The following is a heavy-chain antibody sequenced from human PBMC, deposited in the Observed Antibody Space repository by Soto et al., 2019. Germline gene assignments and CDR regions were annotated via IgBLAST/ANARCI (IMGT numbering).Heavy chain of an antibody. J-gene: IGHJ4*03. CDR2: IYHGGTT. CDR1: GDSISSGSY. V-gene: IGHV4-38-2*02. CDR3: ARVHVMVVAGSTFDY. Sequence: SETLSLTCTVSGDSISSGSYWGWIRQPPGEGPEWIASIYHGGTTFYNPSLKSRISISVDTSKNQFSLRLTPVTAADTATYYCARVHVMVVAGSTFDYWSAGTLVTVSS. D-gene: IGHD6-19*01.